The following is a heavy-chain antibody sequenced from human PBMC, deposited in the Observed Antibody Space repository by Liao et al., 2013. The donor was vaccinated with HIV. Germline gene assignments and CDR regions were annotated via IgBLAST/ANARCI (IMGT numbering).Heavy chain of an antibody. CDR2: IYYTGST. V-gene: IGHV4-30-4*08. J-gene: IGHJ6*03. CDR3: ARQSHDYGDYGGYYYFYMDV. CDR1: GDPISSGDYY. Sequence: QVQLQESGPGLVKPSQTLSLTCTVSGDPISSGDYYWNWIRQPPGKGLEWIGYIYYTGSTYNNPSLTSRVSISVDTSKNQFSLRLSSVTAADTAEYYCARQSHDYGDYGGYYYFYMDVWGKGTTVTVSS. D-gene: IGHD4-17*01.